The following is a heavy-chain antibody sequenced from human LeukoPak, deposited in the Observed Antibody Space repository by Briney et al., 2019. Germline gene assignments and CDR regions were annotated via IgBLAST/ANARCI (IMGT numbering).Heavy chain of an antibody. J-gene: IGHJ4*02. CDR2: SSTYNTDT. CDR1: GYTFTSYG. D-gene: IGHD1-1*01. Sequence: GASVKVSCKASGYTFTSYGISWGRQAPGQGLEWMGWSSTYNTDTKYAQKLQGRVTMTTDTSTNTAYMELRDLRSDDTAVYYCARESNWAYYFDYWGQGTLV. CDR3: ARESNWAYYFDY. V-gene: IGHV1-18*01.